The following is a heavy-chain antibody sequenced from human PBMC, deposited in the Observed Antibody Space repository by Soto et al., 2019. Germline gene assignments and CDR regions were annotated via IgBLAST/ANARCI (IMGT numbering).Heavy chain of an antibody. Sequence: ASVKVSCKASGYTFTIYYMHWVRQAPGQGLEWMGIINPSGGSTSYAQKFQGRVTMTRDTSTSTVYMELSSLRSEDTAVYYCARGRIVVVPAAPPSYMDVWGKGTTVTVSS. CDR3: ARGRIVVVPAAPPSYMDV. V-gene: IGHV1-46*03. J-gene: IGHJ6*03. D-gene: IGHD2-2*01. CDR2: INPSGGST. CDR1: GYTFTIYY.